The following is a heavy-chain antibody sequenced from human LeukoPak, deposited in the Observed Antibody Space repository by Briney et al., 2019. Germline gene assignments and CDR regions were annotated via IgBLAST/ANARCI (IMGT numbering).Heavy chain of an antibody. CDR2: IGIGGSTT. Sequence: PGGSLRLSCTASGFTFSTYGMSWVRQAPGKGPEWVSSIGIGGSTTYYADSVKGRFTISRDNSKNTLYLQMNSLRAEDTAAYYCARLVGASDYWGQGTLGTVSS. CDR3: ARLVGASDY. D-gene: IGHD1-26*01. J-gene: IGHJ4*02. CDR1: GFTFSTYG. V-gene: IGHV3-23*01.